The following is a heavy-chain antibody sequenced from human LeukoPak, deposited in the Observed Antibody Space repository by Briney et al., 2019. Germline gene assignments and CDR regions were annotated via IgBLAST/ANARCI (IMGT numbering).Heavy chain of an antibody. CDR2: ISSSSSYI. CDR1: GFTFSSYS. Sequence: PGGSLRLSCAASGFTFSSYSMNWVRQAPGKGLEWVSSISSSSSYIYYADSVKGRFTISRDNAKNSLYLQMNSLRAEDTAVYYCATARALSSSSGNFDYWGQGTLVTVPS. V-gene: IGHV3-21*01. J-gene: IGHJ4*02. CDR3: ATARALSSSSGNFDY. D-gene: IGHD6-13*01.